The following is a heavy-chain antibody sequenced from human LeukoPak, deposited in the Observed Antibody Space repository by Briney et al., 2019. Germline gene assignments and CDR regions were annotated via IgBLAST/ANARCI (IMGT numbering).Heavy chain of an antibody. CDR1: GYSFTSYW. Sequence: RHGESLKISCNGSGYSFTSYWIGWVRQMPGKGLEWMGIIYPGDSDTRYSPSFQGQVTISADKSISTAYLQWSSLKASDTAMYYCARLPSGTRHYYYYYYMDVWGKGTTVTVSS. J-gene: IGHJ6*03. D-gene: IGHD1-1*01. CDR2: IYPGDSDT. V-gene: IGHV5-51*01. CDR3: ARLPSGTRHYYYYYYMDV.